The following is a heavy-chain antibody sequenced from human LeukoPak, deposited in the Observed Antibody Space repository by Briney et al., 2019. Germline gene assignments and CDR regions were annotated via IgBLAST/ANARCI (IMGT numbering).Heavy chain of an antibody. CDR3: ARLNRVGEIFADY. J-gene: IGHJ4*02. CDR2: IYDSGSA. V-gene: IGHV4-59*08. D-gene: IGHD3-10*01. CDR1: GGSMSSNY. Sequence: SETLSLTCTVSGGSMSSNYWSWIRQPPGKGLECIGYIYDSGSANYNPSLRSRVTISIGTTKTQFSLKLSSVTAADTAVYYCARLNRVGEIFADYWGQGTLVTVSS.